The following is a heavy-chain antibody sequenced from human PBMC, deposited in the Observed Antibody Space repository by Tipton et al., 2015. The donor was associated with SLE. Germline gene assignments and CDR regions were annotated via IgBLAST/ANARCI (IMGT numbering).Heavy chain of an antibody. V-gene: IGHV1-18*01. Sequence: QSGPEVKKPGASVKASCKASGYTFTSYGISWVRQAPGQGLEWMGWISAYNGNTNYAQKLQGRVTMTTDTSTSTAYMELRSLRSDDTAVYYCARATRTSTVTTRGTYYFDYWGQGTLVTVSS. CDR2: ISAYNGNT. CDR3: ARATRTSTVTTRGTYYFDY. J-gene: IGHJ4*02. CDR1: GYTFTSYG. D-gene: IGHD4-17*01.